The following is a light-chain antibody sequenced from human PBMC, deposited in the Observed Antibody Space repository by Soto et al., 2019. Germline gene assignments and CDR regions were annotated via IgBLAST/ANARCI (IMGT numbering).Light chain of an antibody. CDR3: LLSYSGVRV. CDR1: TGAVTSAHY. CDR2: DIG. V-gene: IGLV7-46*01. J-gene: IGLJ2*01. Sequence: QTVVTQEPSLPVSPGGTFTLTCDSNTGAVTSAHYPYWFQQKPGQVPTALIYDIGNPYSWTPARFSGSLLGGKAALTLSGAQPEDEADYYCLLSYSGVRVFGGGTKVTVL.